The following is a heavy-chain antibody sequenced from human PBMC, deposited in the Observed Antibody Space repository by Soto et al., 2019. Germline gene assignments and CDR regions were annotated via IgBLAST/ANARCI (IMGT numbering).Heavy chain of an antibody. J-gene: IGHJ1*01. CDR3: ARGLGRISPGRFQH. CDR1: GGSFSGYY. CDR2: INHSGST. V-gene: IGHV4-34*01. Sequence: SETLSLTCAVYGGSFSGYYWSWIRQPPGKGLEWIGEINHSGSTNYNPSLKSRVTISVDTSKNQFSLKLSSVTAADTAVYYCARGLGRISPGRFQHWGQGTLVTVSS. D-gene: IGHD7-27*01.